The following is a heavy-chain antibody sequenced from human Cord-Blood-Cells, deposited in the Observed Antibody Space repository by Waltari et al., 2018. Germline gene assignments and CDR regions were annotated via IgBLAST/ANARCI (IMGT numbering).Heavy chain of an antibody. CDR2: IYYRGST. CDR3: ARSVGRDVVVVAAFDY. D-gene: IGHD2-15*01. CDR1: GGSISSSSYY. V-gene: IGHV4-39*01. J-gene: IGHJ4*02. Sequence: QLQLQESGPGLVKPSETLSLTCTVSGGSISSSSYYWGWIRQPPGKGLEWIGSIYYRGSTYYNPSLKSRVTISVDTSKNQFSRKLSSVTAADTAVYYCARSVGRDVVVVAAFDYWGQGTLVTVSS.